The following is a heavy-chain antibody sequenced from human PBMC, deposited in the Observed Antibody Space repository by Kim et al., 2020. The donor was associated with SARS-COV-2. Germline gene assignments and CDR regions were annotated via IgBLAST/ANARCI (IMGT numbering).Heavy chain of an antibody. CDR1: GFTFSDYY. CDR3: ARGGRGYYYRHFDY. CDR2: TRNKANSYAT. J-gene: IGHJ5*01. D-gene: IGHD5-12*01. V-gene: IGHV3-72*01. Sequence: GGSLRLSCAASGFTFSDYYMDWVRQAPGKGLEWVGRTRNKANSYATEYAASVKGRFTISRDDSKNSLYLQMNSLKTEDTAGYYCARGGRGYYYRHFDYWG.